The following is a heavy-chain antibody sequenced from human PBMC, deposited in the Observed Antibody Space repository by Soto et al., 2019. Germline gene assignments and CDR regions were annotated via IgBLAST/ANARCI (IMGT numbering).Heavy chain of an antibody. Sequence: QVQLQESGPGLVKPSGTLSLTCAVSGVSISSGNWWSWVRQPPGKGLEFIGEIHHSGSANYNPSLKSRLRMSVNKSKNQFSLNLGSVCAADTAVYYCARYRAASGTYYFDNWGLGTLVTVSS. J-gene: IGHJ4*02. CDR2: IHHSGSA. V-gene: IGHV4-4*02. CDR3: ARYRAASGTYYFDN. D-gene: IGHD3-3*01. CDR1: GVSISSGNW.